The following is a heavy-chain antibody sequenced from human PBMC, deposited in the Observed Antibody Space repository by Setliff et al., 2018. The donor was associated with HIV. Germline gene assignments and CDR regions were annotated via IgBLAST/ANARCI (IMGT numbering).Heavy chain of an antibody. CDR1: GFTFSNSW. V-gene: IGHV3-74*03. CDR2: INTDGSSA. J-gene: IGHJ5*01. CDR3: ARGGANPSWFDS. Sequence: GSLRLSCAASGFTFSNSWMHWVRQAPGKGLVWVSRINTDGSSATYADPVKGRFTNSRDNAKNTLYLQMDSLRAEDTAVYYCARGGANPSWFDSWGQGTLVTVS. D-gene: IGHD3-16*01.